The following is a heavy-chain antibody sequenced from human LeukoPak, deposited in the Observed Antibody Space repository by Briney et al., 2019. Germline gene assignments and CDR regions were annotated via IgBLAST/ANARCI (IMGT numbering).Heavy chain of an antibody. J-gene: IGHJ4*02. Sequence: GGSLRLSCAASGFTFSSYGMHWVRQAPGKGLEWVAVISYDGSNKYYADSVKGRFTISRDNSKNTLYLQMNSLRAEDTAVYYCAKDVFMGVVYGSGRRDPDYWGQGTLVTVSS. CDR2: ISYDGSNK. D-gene: IGHD3-10*01. CDR3: AKDVFMGVVYGSGRRDPDY. CDR1: GFTFSSYG. V-gene: IGHV3-30*18.